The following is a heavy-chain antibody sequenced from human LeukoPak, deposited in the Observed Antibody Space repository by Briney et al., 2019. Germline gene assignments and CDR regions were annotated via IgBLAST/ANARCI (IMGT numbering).Heavy chain of an antibody. D-gene: IGHD3-16*01. CDR2: ISSGGGSS. V-gene: IGHV3-23*01. CDR1: GFTFGSYS. J-gene: IGHJ5*02. CDR3: AKGGVVDEFDP. Sequence: GGSLRLSCAASGFTFGSYSMTWVRQAPGKGLEWVSGISSGGGSSYYADSVKGRFTISRDNSKNTMYLQMNSLRAEDTAVYYCAKGGVVDEFDPWGQGTLVTVSS.